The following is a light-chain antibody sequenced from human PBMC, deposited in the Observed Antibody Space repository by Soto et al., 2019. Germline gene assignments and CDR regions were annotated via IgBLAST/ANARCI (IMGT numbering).Light chain of an antibody. V-gene: IGLV2-8*01. Sequence: QSVLTQPPSASGSPGQSVTISCTGTSSDVGGYNYVSWYQQHPGKAPKLMIYEVSKRPSGVPDRFSGSKSGNTASLTVSGLQAEGEADYYCSSFAGNSNSVFGTGTKVTVL. CDR3: SSFAGNSNSV. J-gene: IGLJ1*01. CDR1: SSDVGGYNY. CDR2: EVS.